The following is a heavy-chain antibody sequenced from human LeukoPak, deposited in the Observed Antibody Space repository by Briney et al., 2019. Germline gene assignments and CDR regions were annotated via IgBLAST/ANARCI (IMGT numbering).Heavy chain of an antibody. CDR2: INPSGGRT. CDR1: AYSISSYD. CDR3: ARGSANYLGYFDL. J-gene: IGHJ2*01. V-gene: IGHV1-46*01. Sequence: ASVKVSXKASAYSISSYDMHWVRQAPGQGLEWMGIINPSGGRTSYARKFQGRVTMTRDTSTSTVYMELSSLKSEDTAVYYCARGSANYLGYFDLWGRGTLVTVSS. D-gene: IGHD4/OR15-4a*01.